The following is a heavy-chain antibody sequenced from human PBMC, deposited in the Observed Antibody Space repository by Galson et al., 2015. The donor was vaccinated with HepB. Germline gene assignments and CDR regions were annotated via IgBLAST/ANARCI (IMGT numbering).Heavy chain of an antibody. D-gene: IGHD3-9*01. Sequence: PALVKPTQTLTLTCTFSGFSLSTSGVGVGWIRQPPGKALEWLALIYWDDDKRYSPSLKSRLTITKDTSKNQVVLTMTNMDPVDTATYYCAHVRIQYFDWLNNFVGARGYNWFDPWGQGTLVTVSS. V-gene: IGHV2-5*02. CDR3: AHVRIQYFDWLNNFVGARGYNWFDP. J-gene: IGHJ5*02. CDR1: GFSLSTSGVG. CDR2: IYWDDDK.